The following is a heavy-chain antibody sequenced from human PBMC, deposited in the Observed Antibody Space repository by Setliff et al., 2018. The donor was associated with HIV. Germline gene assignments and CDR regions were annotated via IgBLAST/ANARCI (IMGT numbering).Heavy chain of an antibody. V-gene: IGHV1-2*02. D-gene: IGHD3-22*01. CDR1: GYTFDGHY. CDR3: ARDIGGYWDYHYYMDV. J-gene: IGHJ6*03. Sequence: ASVKVSCKTSGYTFDGHYLHWVRQAPGQGLEWMGWINPNSGGTQYAQKFQGRVTMTRDTSISTGSMELSRLRSDDTAVYYCARDIGGYWDYHYYMDVWGKGTTVTVSS. CDR2: INPNSGGT.